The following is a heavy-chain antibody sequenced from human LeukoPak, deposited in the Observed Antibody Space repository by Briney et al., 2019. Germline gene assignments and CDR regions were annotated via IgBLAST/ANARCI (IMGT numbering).Heavy chain of an antibody. CDR1: GYTFTTYW. CDR3: ARHLSSGSYFDY. CDR2: IFPRDSDT. J-gene: IGHJ4*02. Sequence: GESLKISCKGSGYTFTTYWIGWVRQMPGKGLEWMGIIFPRDSDTRYSPSFQGQVTISADKSITTAYVQWTSLKASDTAMYYCARHLSSGSYFDYWGQGTLVTVSS. D-gene: IGHD1-26*01. V-gene: IGHV5-51*01.